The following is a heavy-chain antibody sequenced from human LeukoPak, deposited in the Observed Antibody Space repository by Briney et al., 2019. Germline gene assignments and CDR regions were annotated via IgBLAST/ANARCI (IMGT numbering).Heavy chain of an antibody. Sequence: GGSLRLSCAASGFPFSSYGMSWVRQAPGKGLEWVSSSGGNYADSVKGRFTISRDNSKNTLYLQMNSLRAEDTAIYYCVRGARHDDLWSGYFFDYWGQGTLVTVSS. CDR3: VRGARHDDLWSGYFFDY. J-gene: IGHJ4*02. V-gene: IGHV3-23*01. D-gene: IGHD3-3*01. CDR2: SGG. CDR1: GFPFSSYG.